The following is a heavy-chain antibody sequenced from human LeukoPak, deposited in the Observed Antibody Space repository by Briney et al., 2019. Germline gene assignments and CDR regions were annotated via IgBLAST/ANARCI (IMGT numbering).Heavy chain of an antibody. V-gene: IGHV4-59*01. D-gene: IGHD2-2*01. Sequence: PSGTLSLTCTVSGGSMSGYYWSWIRQPPGKGLEWIGYMYYSGGTNYNPSLESRVTISVDTSKNQFSLKLTSVTAADAAVYYCARLGYCSSARCSNWFDPWGQGTLVTVSS. CDR3: ARLGYCSSARCSNWFDP. CDR2: MYYSGGT. J-gene: IGHJ5*02. CDR1: GGSMSGYY.